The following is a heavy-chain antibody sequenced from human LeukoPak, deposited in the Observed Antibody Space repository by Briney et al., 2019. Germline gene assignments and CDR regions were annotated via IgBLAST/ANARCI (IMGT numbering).Heavy chain of an antibody. CDR1: GYTLTELS. CDR3: ATDYYSNSNFDY. Sequence: ASVKVSCKVSGYTLTELSMHWVRQAPGKGLEWMGGFDPEDGETIYAQKFQGRVTMTEDTSTDTAYMELSSLRSEDTAVYYCATDYYSNSNFDYWGQGTLVTVSS. D-gene: IGHD4-11*01. V-gene: IGHV1-24*01. CDR2: FDPEDGET. J-gene: IGHJ4*02.